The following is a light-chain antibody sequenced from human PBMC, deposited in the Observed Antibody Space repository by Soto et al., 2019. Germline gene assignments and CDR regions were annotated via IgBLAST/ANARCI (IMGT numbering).Light chain of an antibody. Sequence: EIVMTQSPATLSVSPGESATLSCRASQSVSSNLAWYQQKPGQAPRLLIYGASTRATGIPARFSGSGSGTDFTLTISSLLSEDFVVYYCQHYNKWPPWTFGQGTKVEIK. CDR1: QSVSSN. J-gene: IGKJ1*01. CDR2: GAS. CDR3: QHYNKWPPWT. V-gene: IGKV3-15*01.